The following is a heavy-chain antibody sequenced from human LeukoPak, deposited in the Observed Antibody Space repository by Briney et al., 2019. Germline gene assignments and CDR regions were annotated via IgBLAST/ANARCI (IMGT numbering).Heavy chain of an antibody. J-gene: IGHJ4*02. CDR1: GVSINSHY. Sequence: SETLSLTCTVSGVSINSHYLNWIRQPPGKGLEGIGYIYGSGRTNYNPSLKSRVTMSVDTPKSQFSLRLSSVTAADTAVYYCVVSPNQVFFDYWGQGPLVTVSS. CDR3: VVSPNQVFFDY. CDR2: IYGSGRT. V-gene: IGHV4-4*09.